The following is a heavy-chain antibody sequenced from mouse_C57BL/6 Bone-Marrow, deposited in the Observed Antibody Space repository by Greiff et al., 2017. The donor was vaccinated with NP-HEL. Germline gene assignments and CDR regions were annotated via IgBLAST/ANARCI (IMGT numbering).Heavy chain of an antibody. CDR1: GYTFTDYY. CDR2: IYPGSGNT. Sequence: VQLQQSGAELVRPGASVKLSCKASGYTFTDYYINWVKQRPGQGLEWIARIYPGSGNTYYNEKFKGKATLTAEKSSSTAYMQLSSLTSEDSAVYFCAIYDYAFAYWGQGTLVTVSA. CDR3: AIYDYAFAY. J-gene: IGHJ3*01. D-gene: IGHD2-4*01. V-gene: IGHV1-76*01.